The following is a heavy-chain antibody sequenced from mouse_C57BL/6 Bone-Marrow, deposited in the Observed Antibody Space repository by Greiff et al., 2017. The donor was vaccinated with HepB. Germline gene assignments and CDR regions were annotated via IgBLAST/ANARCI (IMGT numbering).Heavy chain of an antibody. Sequence: VQLQQSGAELVKPGASVTLSCTASGFTIHDYYMHWVKQRTEQGLEWIGRIDPEDGETKYAPQFQGKATITADPSSNTAYLQLSSLTSEDTAVYCCADYRNYALFAYWGQGALVTVSA. CDR2: IDPEDGET. CDR3: ADYRNYALFAY. D-gene: IGHD2-1*01. CDR1: GFTIHDYY. J-gene: IGHJ3*01. V-gene: IGHV14-2*01.